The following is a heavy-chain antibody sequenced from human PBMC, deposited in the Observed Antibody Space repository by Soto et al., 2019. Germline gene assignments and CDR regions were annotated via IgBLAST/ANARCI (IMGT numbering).Heavy chain of an antibody. V-gene: IGHV3-9*01. J-gene: IGHJ4*02. D-gene: IGHD2-2*02. CDR1: GFTFDDYA. Sequence: GGSLRLSCAASGFTFDDYAMHWVRQAPGKGLEWVSGISWNSGSIGYADSVKGRFTISRDNAKNSLYLQMNSLRAEDPALYYCAKCQKAPKEIPMDNGGQGTLVTVSS. CDR2: ISWNSGSI. CDR3: AKCQKAPKEIPMDN.